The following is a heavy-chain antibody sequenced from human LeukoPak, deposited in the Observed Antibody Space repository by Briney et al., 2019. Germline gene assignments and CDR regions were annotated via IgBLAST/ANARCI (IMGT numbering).Heavy chain of an antibody. Sequence: PGGSLRLSCAASGFTFNTYEMAWVRQAPGRGLEWVSYISSTITTVYYADSVQGRFTISRDNAKNSVYLQMNSLRVEDTAVYYCVRVRRGFCSTGSCYSPDYFDYWGRGTLVTVSS. CDR3: VRVRRGFCSTGSCYSPDYFDY. CDR2: ISSTITTV. CDR1: GFTFNTYE. J-gene: IGHJ4*02. D-gene: IGHD2-15*01. V-gene: IGHV3-48*03.